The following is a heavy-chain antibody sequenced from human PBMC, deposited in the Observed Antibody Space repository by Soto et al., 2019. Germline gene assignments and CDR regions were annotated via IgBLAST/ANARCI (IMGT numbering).Heavy chain of an antibody. Sequence: ASVKVSCKASGYTFTSYYMHWVRQAPGQGLEWMGIINPSGGSTSYAQKFQGRVTMTRDTSTSTVYMELSSLRSDDTAVYYCARDGPHITIFGYGDYWGQGNLVTVSS. CDR1: GYTFTSYY. J-gene: IGHJ4*02. CDR2: INPSGGST. D-gene: IGHD3-3*01. CDR3: ARDGPHITIFGYGDY. V-gene: IGHV1-46*01.